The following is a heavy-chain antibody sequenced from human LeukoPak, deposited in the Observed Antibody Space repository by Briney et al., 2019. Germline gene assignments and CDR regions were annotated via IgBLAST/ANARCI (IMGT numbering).Heavy chain of an antibody. CDR3: ARLPTIFGKIDC. V-gene: IGHV5-51*01. CDR1: GYRFTRYW. CDR2: IFPADSET. D-gene: IGHD3-3*01. Sequence: GESLKISFKGSGYRFTRYWIGWGRAMPGKGGERMGIIFPADSETRYSPSFQGQLTISVDKSISTAYLQWSSPKASDTAMYYCARLPTIFGKIDCWGQGTLVTVSS. J-gene: IGHJ4*02.